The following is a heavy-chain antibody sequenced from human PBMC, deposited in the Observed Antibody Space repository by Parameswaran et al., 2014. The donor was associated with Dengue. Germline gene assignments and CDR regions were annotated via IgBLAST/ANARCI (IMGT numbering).Heavy chain of an antibody. D-gene: IGHD3-10*01. V-gene: IGHV3-30*18. CDR3: AKTLQLLWFGELESFDQ. J-gene: IGHJ4*02. CDR2: MSHDGTHK. Sequence: WIRQPQEGAGWVAVMSHDGTHKYYADSVRGRFTISRDNSKNTLYLQMNSLRVEDTAVYYCAKTLQLLWFGELESFDQWGQGTLVTVSS.